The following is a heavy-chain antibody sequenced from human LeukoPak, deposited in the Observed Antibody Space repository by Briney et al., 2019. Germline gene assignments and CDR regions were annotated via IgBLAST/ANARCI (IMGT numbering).Heavy chain of an antibody. CDR2: ISGSGSST. V-gene: IGHV3-23*01. Sequence: PGGSLRLSCAASGFTFRVYAMTWVRQASREGAGVVSGISGSGSSTYSADSVKGRFTISRDNSNNTLYLQMNSLRAEDTAIYYCARDGYQVPTTFGTFDPWGQGTLVTVSS. CDR3: ARDGYQVPTTFGTFDP. CDR1: GFTFRVYA. J-gene: IGHJ5*02. D-gene: IGHD3-3*01.